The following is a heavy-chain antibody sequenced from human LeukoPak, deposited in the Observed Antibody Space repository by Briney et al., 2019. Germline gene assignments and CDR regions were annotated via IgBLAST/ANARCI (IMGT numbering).Heavy chain of an antibody. CDR2: MNPNSGNT. Sequence: ASVKVSCRASGYTFTSYDINWVRQATGQGLEWMGWMNPNSGNTGYAQKFQGRVTMTRNTSISTAYMELSSLRSEDTAVYYCARGVGSSSSHWFDPWGQGTLVTVSS. J-gene: IGHJ5*02. V-gene: IGHV1-8*01. D-gene: IGHD6-6*01. CDR1: GYTFTSYD. CDR3: ARGVGSSSSHWFDP.